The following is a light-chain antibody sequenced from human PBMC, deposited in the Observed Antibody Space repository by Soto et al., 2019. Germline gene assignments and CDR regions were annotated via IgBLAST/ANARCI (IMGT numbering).Light chain of an antibody. CDR3: QHYNSYSEA. CDR1: QTISSW. CDR2: KAS. V-gene: IGKV1-5*03. Sequence: IQMARSPSTLSGSVGDRVTITCRASQTISSWLAWYQQKPGKAPKLLIYKASTLKSGVPSRFSGSGSGTEFTLTISSLQPDDFATYYCQHYNSYSEAFGQGPNVDIK. J-gene: IGKJ1*01.